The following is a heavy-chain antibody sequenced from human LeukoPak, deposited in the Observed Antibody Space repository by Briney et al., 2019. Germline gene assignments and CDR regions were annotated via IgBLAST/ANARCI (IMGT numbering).Heavy chain of an antibody. D-gene: IGHD3-16*01. CDR3: ARHGGTFDP. Sequence: SSETLSLTCTVAGYSISIYDWSWIRQPPGKGLEWIGFINHSGNANYNPSLKSRVTLSVDTSKSQFSLRLRSVTAADTAVYYCARHGGTFDPWGQGTLVTVSS. CDR2: INHSGNA. J-gene: IGHJ5*02. V-gene: IGHV4-59*08. CDR1: GYSISIYD.